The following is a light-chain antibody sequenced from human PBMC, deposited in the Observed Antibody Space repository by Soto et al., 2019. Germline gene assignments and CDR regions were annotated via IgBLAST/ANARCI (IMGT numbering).Light chain of an antibody. CDR2: GAS. V-gene: IGKV3-20*01. Sequence: ESVLTQSPGTLSLSPGERATLSCRASQSVSSSYLAWYQQKPGQAPRLLIYGASSRATGIPDRFSGSGSGTDFTLTISRLEPEDFAVYYCQQYNNWLTFGGGTKVEIK. J-gene: IGKJ4*01. CDR1: QSVSSSY. CDR3: QQYNNWLT.